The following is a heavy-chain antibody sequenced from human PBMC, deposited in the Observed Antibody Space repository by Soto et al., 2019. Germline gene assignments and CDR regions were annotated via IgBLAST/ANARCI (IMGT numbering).Heavy chain of an antibody. CDR2: IYYSGST. J-gene: IGHJ6*02. CDR3: ARSKYYDFWSGYYFYYGMDV. Sequence: PSETLSLTCTVSGGSISSYYWSWIRQPPGKGLEWIGYIYYSGSTNYNPSLKSRVTISVDTSKNQFSLKLSSVTAADTAVYYCARSKYYDFWSGYYFYYGMDVWGQGTTVTVSS. D-gene: IGHD3-3*01. V-gene: IGHV4-59*01. CDR1: GGSISSYY.